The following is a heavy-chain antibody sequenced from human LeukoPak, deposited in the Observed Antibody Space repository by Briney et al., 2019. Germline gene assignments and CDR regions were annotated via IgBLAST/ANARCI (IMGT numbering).Heavy chain of an antibody. D-gene: IGHD2-21*02. CDR1: GFTFSSYA. V-gene: IGHV3-30-3*01. CDR3: ARDPRNPAKGKGVVTEGYFDY. Sequence: GGSLRLSCAASGFTFSSYAMHWVRQAPGKGLEWVAVISYDGSNKYYADSVKGRFTISRDNSKNTLYLQMNILRAEDTAVYYCARDPRNPAKGKGVVTEGYFDYWGQGTLVTVSS. CDR2: ISYDGSNK. J-gene: IGHJ4*02.